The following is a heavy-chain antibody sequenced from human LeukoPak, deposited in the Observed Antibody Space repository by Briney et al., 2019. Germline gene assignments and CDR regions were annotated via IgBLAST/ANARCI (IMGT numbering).Heavy chain of an antibody. J-gene: IGHJ1*01. D-gene: IGHD2-15*01. V-gene: IGHV1-8*01. CDR1: GYTFTSYD. Sequence: ASVKVSCKASGYTFTSYDINWVRQATGQGLEWMGWMNPNSGNTGYAQKFQGRVTMTRNTSISTAYMELSSLRSEDTAVYYCARGEGYCSGGSCRRNLKNEYFQHWGQGTLVTVSS. CDR2: MNPNSGNT. CDR3: ARGEGYCSGGSCRRNLKNEYFQH.